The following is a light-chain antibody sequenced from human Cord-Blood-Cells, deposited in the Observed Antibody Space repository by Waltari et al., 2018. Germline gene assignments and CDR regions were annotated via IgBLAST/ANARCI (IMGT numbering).Light chain of an antibody. Sequence: QSALTQPASVSGSPGQSLTISCTGTSSDVGGYNYVSWYQQHPGKAPKLMIYDVSNRPSGVSNRFSGSKSGNTASLTISVLQAEDEADYYGSSYTSSSTWVCGGGTKLTVL. J-gene: IGLJ3*02. CDR1: SSDVGGYNY. CDR2: DVS. CDR3: SSYTSSSTWV. V-gene: IGLV2-14*01.